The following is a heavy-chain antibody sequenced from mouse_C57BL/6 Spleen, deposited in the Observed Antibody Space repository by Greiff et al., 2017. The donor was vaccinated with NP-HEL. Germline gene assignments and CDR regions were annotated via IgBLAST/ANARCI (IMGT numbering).Heavy chain of an antibody. Sequence: EVQVVESGGDLVKPGGSLKLSCAASGFTFSSYGMSWVRQTPDKRLEWVATISSGGSYTYYPDSVKGRFTISRDNAKNTLYLQMSSLKSEDTAMYYCASYYGNYYAMDYWGQGTSVTVSS. D-gene: IGHD2-1*01. CDR3: ASYYGNYYAMDY. V-gene: IGHV5-6*01. CDR2: ISSGGSYT. CDR1: GFTFSSYG. J-gene: IGHJ4*01.